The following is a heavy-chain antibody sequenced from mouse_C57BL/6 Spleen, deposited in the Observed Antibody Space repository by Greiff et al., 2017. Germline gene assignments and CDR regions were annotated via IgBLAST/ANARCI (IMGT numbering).Heavy chain of an antibody. CDR2: IDPSDSET. CDR1: GYTFTSYW. CDR3: ANSNYEYYAMDY. V-gene: IGHV1-52*01. J-gene: IGHJ4*01. Sequence: QVQLQQPGAELVRPGSSVKLSCKASGYTFTSYWMHWVKQRPIQGLEWIGNIDPSDSETHYNQKFKDKATLTVDKSSSTAYMQLSSLTSEDSAVYYWANSNYEYYAMDYWGQGTSVTVSS. D-gene: IGHD2-5*01.